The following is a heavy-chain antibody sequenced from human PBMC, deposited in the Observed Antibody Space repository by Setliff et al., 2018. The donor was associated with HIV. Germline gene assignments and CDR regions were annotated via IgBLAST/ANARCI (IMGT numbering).Heavy chain of an antibody. J-gene: IGHJ6*03. V-gene: IGHV1-46*01. Sequence: ASVKVSCKASGYTFTNYYIHWVRQAPGQGLEWMGLINPSGGRTSYAQKFQGRLTMTRDTSRSTVYMELSSLRSEVTAVYYCARGGPVLLWFGELYNYYYYMDVWGKGTTVTVSS. CDR2: INPSGGRT. CDR1: GYTFTNYY. CDR3: ARGGPVLLWFGELYNYYYYMDV. D-gene: IGHD3-10*01.